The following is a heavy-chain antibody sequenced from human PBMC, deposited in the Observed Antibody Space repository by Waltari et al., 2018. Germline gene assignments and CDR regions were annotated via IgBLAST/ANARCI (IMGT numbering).Heavy chain of an antibody. J-gene: IGHJ4*02. V-gene: IGHV3-66*01. CDR2: IYIGGSG. CDR3: ARDTSGTKGAFDY. CDR1: GFTDSSNF. Sequence: EVKLVASGGGWVEPGGSLRTSCAAFGFTDSSNFMSWVRQAPGKGLEWVSVIYIGGSGYYADSVKGRFTISRDNSKNTVYLQRNSLRAEDTAVYYCARDTSGTKGAFDYWGQGTLVTVSS. D-gene: IGHD3-10*01.